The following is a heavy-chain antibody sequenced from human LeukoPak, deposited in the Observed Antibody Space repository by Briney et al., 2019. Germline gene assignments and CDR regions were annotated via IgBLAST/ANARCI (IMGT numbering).Heavy chain of an antibody. CDR3: ARDYRHSSGWYYYYYYGMDV. V-gene: IGHV1-2*02. CDR2: INPNSGGT. Sequence: ASVKVSCKASGYTFTGYYMHWVRQAPGQGLEWMGWINPNSGGTNYAQKFQGRVTMTRDTSISTAYMELSRLRSDDTAVYYCARDYRHSSGWYYYYYYGMDVWGQGTTVTVSS. D-gene: IGHD6-19*01. J-gene: IGHJ6*02. CDR1: GYTFTGYY.